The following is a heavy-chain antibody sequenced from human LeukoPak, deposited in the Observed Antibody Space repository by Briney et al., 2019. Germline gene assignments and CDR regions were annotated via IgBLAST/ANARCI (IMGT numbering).Heavy chain of an antibody. J-gene: IGHJ3*02. CDR3: VRDWEGFNFDI. D-gene: IGHD1-26*01. CDR1: GGSVSSYY. CDR2: IYNSGST. V-gene: IGHV4-59*02. Sequence: SETLSLTCTVSGGSVSSYYWSWIRQPPGEGLEWIAYIYNSGSTNYNLSLKSRVTISVDTSKNQFSLKLSSVTAADTAVYYCVRDWEGFNFDIWGQGTMVAVSS.